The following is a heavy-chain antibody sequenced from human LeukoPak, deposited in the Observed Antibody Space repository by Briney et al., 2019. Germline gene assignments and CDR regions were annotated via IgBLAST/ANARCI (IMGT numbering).Heavy chain of an antibody. V-gene: IGHV3-23*01. Sequence: GGSLRLSWAASGFAFNIYAMSWVRQAPGKGLEWVSVISGSGGSIYYADSVKGRFTISRDNSKNTLYVQLNSLRAEDTAVYYCAKGGYSYGARDAFDFWGQGTMVTVSS. J-gene: IGHJ3*01. CDR3: AKGGYSYGARDAFDF. CDR1: GFAFNIYA. D-gene: IGHD5-18*01. CDR2: ISGSGGSI.